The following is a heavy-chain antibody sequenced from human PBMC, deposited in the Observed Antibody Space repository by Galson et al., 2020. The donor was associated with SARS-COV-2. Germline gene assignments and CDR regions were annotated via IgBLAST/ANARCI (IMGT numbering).Heavy chain of an antibody. CDR1: GGSFSGYS. Sequence: SETLSLTCAVYGGSFSGYSCTWIRQPPRQGLEWIGEINIGGSTNYSPSLRSRVTLTVAPSTSQFPLNLRSRTAADTALSNCARGGRGVVPCPVLGLGPCYSYFYMDVWAKGTTVIVSS. J-gene: IGHJ6*03. CDR3: ARGGRGVVPCPVLGLGPCYSYFYMDV. D-gene: IGHD3-10*01. CDR2: INIGGST. V-gene: IGHV4-34*01.